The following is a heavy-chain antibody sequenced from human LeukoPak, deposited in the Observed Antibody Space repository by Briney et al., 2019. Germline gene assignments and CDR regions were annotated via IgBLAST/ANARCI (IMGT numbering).Heavy chain of an antibody. J-gene: IGHJ4*02. CDR2: IYYSGST. CDR3: ARAGYTGATGSDY. CDR1: GFTLSSYA. V-gene: IGHV4-39*07. Sequence: GSLRLSCAASGFTLSSYAMSWVRQPPGKGLEWIGSIYYSGSTYYNPSLKSRVTISVDTSKNQFSLKLSSVTAADTAVYYCARAGYTGATGSDYWGQGTLVTVSS. D-gene: IGHD1-26*01.